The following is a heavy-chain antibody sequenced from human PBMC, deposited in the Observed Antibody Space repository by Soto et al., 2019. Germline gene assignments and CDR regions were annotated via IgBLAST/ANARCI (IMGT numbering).Heavy chain of an antibody. CDR1: GFTFSDYY. V-gene: IGHV3-11*06. J-gene: IGHJ6*02. CDR2: ISSSSSYT. D-gene: IGHD3-10*01. Sequence: QVQLVESGGGLVKPGGSLRLSCAASGFTFSDYYMSWIRQAPGKGLEWVSYISSSSSYTNYADSVKGRFTISRDNAKNSLYLQMNSLGAEDTAVYYCARAGGTVRGVMEIYYYGMDVWGQGTTVTVSS. CDR3: ARAGGTVRGVMEIYYYGMDV.